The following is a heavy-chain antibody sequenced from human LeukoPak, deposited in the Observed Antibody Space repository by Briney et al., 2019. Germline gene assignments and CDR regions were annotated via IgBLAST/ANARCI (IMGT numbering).Heavy chain of an antibody. CDR2: ISGSGGST. V-gene: IGHV3-23*01. Sequence: GGSLRLSCAASGFTFSRNAMSWVRQAPGKGPEWVSSISGSGGSTYYADSVKGRFTISRDNSKNTLYLQMNSLRAEDTAVYYCARVDLYYFDYWGQGTLVTVSS. CDR1: GFTFSRNA. J-gene: IGHJ4*02. D-gene: IGHD2-2*03. CDR3: ARVDLYYFDY.